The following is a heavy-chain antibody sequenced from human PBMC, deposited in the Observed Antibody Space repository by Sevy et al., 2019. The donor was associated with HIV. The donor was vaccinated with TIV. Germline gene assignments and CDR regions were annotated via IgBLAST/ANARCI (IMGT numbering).Heavy chain of an antibody. CDR3: ARRVAGEPDYDGMDV. Sequence: SETLSLTCTVYGGSINSYFWHWVRQPPGKTLEWIGCIHFSGNTKYNPSLESRVSMSVDTSQSQFSLRLRSVTAADAAVFYCARRVAGEPDYDGMDVWGQGTTVTVSS. CDR2: IHFSGNT. D-gene: IGHD1-26*01. J-gene: IGHJ6*02. CDR1: GGSINSYF. V-gene: IGHV4-59*01.